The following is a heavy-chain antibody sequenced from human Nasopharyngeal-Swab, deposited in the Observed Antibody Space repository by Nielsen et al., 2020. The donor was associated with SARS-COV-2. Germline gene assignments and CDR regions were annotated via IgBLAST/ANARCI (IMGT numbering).Heavy chain of an antibody. CDR3: ARESVVTGMDDATDI. J-gene: IGHJ3*02. Sequence: GESLKISCAASGFPFRNYYMTWVRQPPGIGLEWVANIKQGGSEQFYVDSVKGRFTISRDDAKNSVYLQMNSLRAEDTAVYYCARESVVTGMDDATDIWGQGTMVTVSS. CDR1: GFPFRNYY. CDR2: IKQGGSEQ. V-gene: IGHV3-7*04. D-gene: IGHD2-21*02.